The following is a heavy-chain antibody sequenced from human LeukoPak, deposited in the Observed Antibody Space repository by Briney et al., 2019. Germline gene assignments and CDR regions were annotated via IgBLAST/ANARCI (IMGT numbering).Heavy chain of an antibody. CDR3: ARAVAGPSRLFDY. Sequence: SETLSLTCTVSGGSNSSSNYYWGWIRQPPGKGLEWIGSIHYTGSTYYNPSLKSRVTISVDTSKNQFSLKLSSVTAADTAVYYCARAVAGPSRLFDYWGQGTLVTVSS. CDR1: GGSNSSSNYY. V-gene: IGHV4-39*07. D-gene: IGHD6-19*01. CDR2: IHYTGST. J-gene: IGHJ4*02.